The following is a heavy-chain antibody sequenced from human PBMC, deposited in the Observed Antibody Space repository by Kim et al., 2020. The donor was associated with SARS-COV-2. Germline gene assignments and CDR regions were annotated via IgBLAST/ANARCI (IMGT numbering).Heavy chain of an antibody. CDR2: IDWDDDK. D-gene: IGHD3-22*01. CDR3: ARIRAPIVAMDV. Sequence: SGPTLVNPTQTLTLTCTFSGFSLSTSGMCVSWIRQPPGKALEWLAHIDWDDDKYYSTSLKTRLTISKDTSKNQVVLTMTNMDPVDTATYYCARIRAPIVAMDVWGQGTTVTVSS. J-gene: IGHJ6*02. CDR1: GFSLSTSGMC. V-gene: IGHV2-70*01.